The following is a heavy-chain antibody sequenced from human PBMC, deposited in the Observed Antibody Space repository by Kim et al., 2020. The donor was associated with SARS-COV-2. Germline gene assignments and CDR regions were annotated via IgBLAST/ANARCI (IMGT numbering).Heavy chain of an antibody. Sequence: ASVKVSCKASGYTFTSYGISWVRQAPGQGLEWMGWISAYNGNTNYAQKLQGRVTMTTDTSTSTAYMELRSLRSDDTAVYYCARDGEGGFWSGYPPWGYYYYYMDVWGKGTTVTVSS. D-gene: IGHD3-3*01. CDR1: GYTFTSYG. CDR3: ARDGEGGFWSGYPPWGYYYYYMDV. CDR2: ISAYNGNT. J-gene: IGHJ6*03. V-gene: IGHV1-18*01.